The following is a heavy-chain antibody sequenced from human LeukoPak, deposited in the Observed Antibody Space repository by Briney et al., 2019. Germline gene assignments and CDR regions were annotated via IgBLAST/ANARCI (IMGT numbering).Heavy chain of an antibody. CDR2: IIPIFGTA. J-gene: IGHJ4*02. D-gene: IGHD3-22*01. Sequence: SVKVSCKASGGTFSSYAISWVRQAPGQGLEWMGGIIPIFGTANYAQKFQGRVTITADESTSTAYMELSSLRSEDTAVYYCARGSSRYYDSSGYGYWGQGTLVTVSS. CDR3: ARGSSRYYDSSGYGY. CDR1: GGTFSSYA. V-gene: IGHV1-69*13.